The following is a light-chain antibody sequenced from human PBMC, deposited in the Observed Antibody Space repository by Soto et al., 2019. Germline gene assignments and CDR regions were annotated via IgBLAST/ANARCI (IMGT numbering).Light chain of an antibody. V-gene: IGKV3-11*01. CDR1: QNLXSH. CDR2: DVS. Sequence: IELTHSASPLSLSPGKRATLSCRASQNLXSHLTWYQQKPGQAPRFLTVDVSNRATGSPASLSGSGSGTAFTPTISSREHDDFVGYYCHQRSKGPRTFGQGTKVDIK. CDR3: HQRSKGPRT. J-gene: IGKJ1*01.